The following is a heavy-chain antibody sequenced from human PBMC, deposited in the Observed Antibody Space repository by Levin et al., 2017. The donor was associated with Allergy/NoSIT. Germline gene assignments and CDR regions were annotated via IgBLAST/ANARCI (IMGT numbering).Heavy chain of an antibody. J-gene: IGHJ6*02. CDR1: GYTFTGYY. CDR3: ARIYYYYYYSMDV. CDR2: INPNSGGT. V-gene: IGHV1-2*02. Sequence: GESLKISCKASGYTFTGYYMHWVRQAPGQGLEWMGWINPNSGGTNYAQKFQGRVTMTRDTSISTAYMELSRLRSDDTAVYYCARIYYYYYYSMDVWGQGTTVTVSS.